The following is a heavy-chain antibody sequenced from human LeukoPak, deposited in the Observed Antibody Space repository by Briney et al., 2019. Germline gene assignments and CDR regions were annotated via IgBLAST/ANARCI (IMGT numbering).Heavy chain of an antibody. J-gene: IGHJ4*02. CDR3: ARGRYSSGFLDY. Sequence: SETLSLACTVSGYSISSGYYWGWIRQPPGKGLEWIGSIYHSGSTYYNPSLKSRVTISVDTSKNQFSLKLSSVTAADTAVYYCARGRYSSGFLDYWGQGTLVTVSS. CDR2: IYHSGST. CDR1: GYSISSGYY. D-gene: IGHD6-19*01. V-gene: IGHV4-38-2*02.